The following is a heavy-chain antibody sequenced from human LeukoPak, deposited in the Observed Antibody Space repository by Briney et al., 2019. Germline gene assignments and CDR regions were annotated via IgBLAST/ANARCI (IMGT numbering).Heavy chain of an antibody. CDR1: GGSFSGYY. CDR2: INHSGST. V-gene: IGHV4-34*01. Sequence: PSETLSLTCAVYGGSFSGYYWSWIRQPPGKGLEWIGEINHSGSTNYNPSLKSRVTISVDTSKNQFSLKLSSVTAADTAVYYCARHVHHYYDSSGYYYGRRRAFDPWGQGTLVTVSS. J-gene: IGHJ5*02. D-gene: IGHD3-22*01. CDR3: ARHVHHYYDSSGYYYGRRRAFDP.